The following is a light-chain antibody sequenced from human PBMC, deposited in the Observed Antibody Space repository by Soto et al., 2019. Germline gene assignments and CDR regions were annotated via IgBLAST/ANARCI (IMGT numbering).Light chain of an antibody. CDR2: EVN. V-gene: IGLV2-14*01. CDR1: SSDICAYYY. Sequence: QSSLTQPASLSGSPVQSITISCTGTSSDICAYYYFSWFQQHPGKAPKLMISEVNNRHSGVCNRFSGSKSGNTAYLTSSGLPVDDEAEYFCLSITSTXTHVVGSGTKVXV. J-gene: IGLJ1*01. CDR3: LSITSTXTHV.